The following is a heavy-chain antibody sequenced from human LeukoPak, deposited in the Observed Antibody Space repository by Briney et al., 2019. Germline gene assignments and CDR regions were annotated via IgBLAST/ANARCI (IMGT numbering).Heavy chain of an antibody. Sequence: PGGSLRLSCAASGFTFSSYAMSWVRQAPGKGLEWVSAISGSGGSTYYADSVKGRFTISRDNSKNTLYLQMNSLRAEDTAMYYCATDMGAYYYYGMDVWGQGTTVTVSS. CDR3: ATDMGAYYYYGMDV. D-gene: IGHD3-16*01. V-gene: IGHV3-23*01. CDR2: ISGSGGST. CDR1: GFTFSSYA. J-gene: IGHJ6*02.